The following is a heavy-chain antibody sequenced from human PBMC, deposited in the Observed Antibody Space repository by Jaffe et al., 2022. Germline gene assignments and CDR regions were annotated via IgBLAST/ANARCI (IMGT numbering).Heavy chain of an antibody. CDR3: ARYCSSTSCLTDAFDI. CDR2: IYTSGST. V-gene: IGHV4-61*02. D-gene: IGHD2-2*01. CDR1: GGSISSGSYY. Sequence: QVQLQESGPGLVKPSQTLSLTCTVSGGSISSGSYYWSWIRQPAGKGLEWIGRIYTSGSTNYNPSLKSRVTISVDTSKNQFSLKLSSVTAADTAVYYCARYCSSTSCLTDAFDIWGQGTMVTVSS. J-gene: IGHJ3*02.